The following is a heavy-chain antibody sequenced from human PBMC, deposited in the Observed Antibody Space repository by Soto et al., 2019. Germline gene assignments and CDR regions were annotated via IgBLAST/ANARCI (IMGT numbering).Heavy chain of an antibody. D-gene: IGHD6-6*01. Sequence: QVRLVQSGTEVKKPGASVKVSCKATGYPFTSYSFHWVRQAPGQGLELMGMLNPSDGTTSFTQKFQGRVTMTRDTSTSTVYMDLSSLTSEDTAMYYCARGQLVLDSWGQGTLVTVSS. V-gene: IGHV1-46*01. CDR1: GYPFTSYS. J-gene: IGHJ4*02. CDR3: ARGQLVLDS. CDR2: LNPSDGTT.